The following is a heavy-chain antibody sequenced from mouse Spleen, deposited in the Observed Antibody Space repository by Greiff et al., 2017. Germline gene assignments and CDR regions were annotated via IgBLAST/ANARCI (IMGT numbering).Heavy chain of an antibody. V-gene: IGHV1-19*01. Sequence: EVQLQQSGPVLVKPGASVKMSCKASGYTFTDYYMNWVKQSHGKSLEWIGVINPYNGGTSYNQKFKGKATLTVDKSSSTAYMELNSLTSEDSAVYYCARVRTVVANYYAMDYWGQGTSVTVSS. CDR3: ARVRTVVANYYAMDY. D-gene: IGHD1-1*01. CDR1: GYTFTDYY. J-gene: IGHJ4*01. CDR2: INPYNGGT.